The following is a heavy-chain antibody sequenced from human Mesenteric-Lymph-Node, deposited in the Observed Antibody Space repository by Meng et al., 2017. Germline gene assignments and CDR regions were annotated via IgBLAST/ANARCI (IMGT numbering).Heavy chain of an antibody. CDR1: GITFSRYD. J-gene: IGHJ4*02. CDR3: ARDVGVISYTLDY. Sequence: LSLTCAACGITFSRYDMHWVRQGTGKGLEWVSAIGTAGDTYYPGSVKSQFTITRENAKNSLYLQMNSLRAEDTAVYYCARDVGVISYTLDYWGLGTLVTVSS. D-gene: IGHD3-10*01. V-gene: IGHV3-13*03. CDR2: IGTAGDT.